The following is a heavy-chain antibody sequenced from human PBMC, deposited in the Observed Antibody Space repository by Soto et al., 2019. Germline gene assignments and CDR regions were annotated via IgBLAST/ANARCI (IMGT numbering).Heavy chain of an antibody. CDR1: GFPFHNYW. CDR2: IDEYGNTI. Sequence: GGSLRLSCAASGFPFHNYWMHWVRQAPGKGLVWVSRIDEYGNTINYADSVRGRFTISRDNAKNTLYLEMNSLRAEDTALYYCTRDRGGRGGYWGQGTLVTVSS. D-gene: IGHD3-16*01. J-gene: IGHJ4*02. V-gene: IGHV3-74*01. CDR3: TRDRGGRGGY.